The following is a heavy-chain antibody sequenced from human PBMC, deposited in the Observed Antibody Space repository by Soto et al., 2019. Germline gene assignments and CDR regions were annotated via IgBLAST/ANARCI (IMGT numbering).Heavy chain of an antibody. CDR1: GFSFDDYA. CDR3: AKGYYSGYDLAYFDY. D-gene: IGHD5-12*01. J-gene: IGHJ4*02. CDR2: ISGSGDNT. V-gene: IGHV3-23*01. Sequence: GSLRLSCAASGFSFDDYAMTWVRQATGKGLEWVSAISGSGDNTYYADSVKGRFTISRDNSRSTLYLQLSTLRAEDTALYYCAKGYYSGYDLAYFDYWGQGTLVTVSS.